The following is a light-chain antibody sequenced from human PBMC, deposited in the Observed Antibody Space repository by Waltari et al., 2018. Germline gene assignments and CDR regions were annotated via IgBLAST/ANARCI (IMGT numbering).Light chain of an antibody. V-gene: IGKV1-17*01. J-gene: IGKJ4*01. Sequence: DIQMTQFPSSLSASVGDRVTITCRASQDIKSDLVWYQQRPGEAPKRLIYRTSNLQNGVPSRFSGSGSGTEFTLTVNSLQPDDSATYYCLQSNTYPLTFGGGTKVEI. CDR2: RTS. CDR1: QDIKSD. CDR3: LQSNTYPLT.